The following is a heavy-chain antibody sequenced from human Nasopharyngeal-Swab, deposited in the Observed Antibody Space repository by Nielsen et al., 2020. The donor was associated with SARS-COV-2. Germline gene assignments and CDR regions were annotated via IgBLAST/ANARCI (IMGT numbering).Heavy chain of an antibody. V-gene: IGHV1-46*01. J-gene: IGHJ6*02. D-gene: IGHD6-19*01. CDR1: GYTFTSYY. Sequence: ASVKVSCKASGYTFTSYYMHWVRQAPGQGLEWMGIINPSGGSTSYAQKFQGRVTMTRDTSTSTVYMELSSLRSEDTAVYYCARDLTNSIAVAANYYYGMDVWGQGTTVTVSS. CDR3: ARDLTNSIAVAANYYYGMDV. CDR2: INPSGGST.